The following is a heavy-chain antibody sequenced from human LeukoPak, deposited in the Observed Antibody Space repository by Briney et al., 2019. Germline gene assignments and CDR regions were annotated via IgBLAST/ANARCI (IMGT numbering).Heavy chain of an antibody. CDR3: AREFTGYGNTDY. Sequence: GGSLRLSCTAAGFSLSMYWMSWVRQAPGKGLEWVANIRSDGVEKYYVDSMRGRFTISTDTAKNTLYLQMNSLRADDTAVYYCAREFTGYGNTDYWGQGTLVTVSS. D-gene: IGHD5-12*01. V-gene: IGHV3-7*03. CDR1: GFSLSMYW. CDR2: IRSDGVEK. J-gene: IGHJ4*02.